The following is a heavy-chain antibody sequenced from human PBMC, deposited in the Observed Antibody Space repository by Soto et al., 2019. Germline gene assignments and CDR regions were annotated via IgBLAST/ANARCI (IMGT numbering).Heavy chain of an antibody. CDR3: ARGGIVVVPAAKRRVDP. CDR1: GGSFSGYY. D-gene: IGHD2-2*01. CDR2: INHSGST. Sequence: QVQLQQWGAGLLKPSETLSLTCAVYGGSFSGYYWSWIRQPPGKGLEWIGEINHSGSTNYNPSLKSRVTISVDTSKTQFSLKLSSVTAADTAVYYCARGGIVVVPAAKRRVDPWGQGTLVTVSS. V-gene: IGHV4-34*01. J-gene: IGHJ5*02.